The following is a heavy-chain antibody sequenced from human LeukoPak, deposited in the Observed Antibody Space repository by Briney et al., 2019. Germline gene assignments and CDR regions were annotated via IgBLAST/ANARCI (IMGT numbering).Heavy chain of an antibody. CDR1: GGSISSGGYY. V-gene: IGHV4-31*03. CDR3: ARDGPYGLNWFDP. D-gene: IGHD4-17*01. Sequence: PSQTLSLTCPVSGGSISSGGYYWSWIRQHPGKGLEWIGYIYYSGNTYYNPSLKSRVTISVDTSKNQFSLKLSSVTAADTAVYYCARDGPYGLNWFDPWGQGTLVTVSS. J-gene: IGHJ5*02. CDR2: IYYSGNT.